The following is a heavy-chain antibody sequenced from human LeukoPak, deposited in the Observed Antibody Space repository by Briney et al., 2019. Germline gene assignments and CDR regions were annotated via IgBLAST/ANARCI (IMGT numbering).Heavy chain of an antibody. V-gene: IGHV3-23*01. Sequence: GGSLRLSCAASGFTFSGYAMSWVRQAPGKGLEWVSAISGSGGSTYYADSVKGRFTISRDNSKNTLYLQTNSLRAEDTAVYYCAKDLDSSGWSYFDYWGQGTLVTASS. CDR1: GFTFSGYA. D-gene: IGHD6-19*01. CDR2: ISGSGGST. CDR3: AKDLDSSGWSYFDY. J-gene: IGHJ4*02.